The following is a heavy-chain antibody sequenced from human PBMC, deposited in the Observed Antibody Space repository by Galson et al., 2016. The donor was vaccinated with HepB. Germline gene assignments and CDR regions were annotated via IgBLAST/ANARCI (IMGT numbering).Heavy chain of an antibody. J-gene: IGHJ4*02. CDR3: ARGGGGPIA. D-gene: IGHD3-10*01. CDR1: GFTFTNYW. Sequence: SLRLSCAASGFTFTNYWMNWVRQAPGKGLEWVATIKKDGSDKYYVDSVKGRFTISRDDPKNSLYLQMNSLRAEDTAVYYCARGGGGPIAWGQGTLVTVPS. CDR2: IKKDGSDK. V-gene: IGHV3-7*04.